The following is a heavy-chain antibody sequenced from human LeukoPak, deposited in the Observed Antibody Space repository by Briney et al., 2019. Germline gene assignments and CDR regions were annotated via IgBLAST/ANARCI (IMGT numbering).Heavy chain of an antibody. J-gene: IGHJ4*02. CDR2: IYTSGST. Sequence: SETLSLTCTVPGGSISSYYWSWFRQPAGKGLEGIGRIYTSGSTNYNPSLKSRVTMSVDTSKNQFSLKRSSVTAADTAVYYCARDPSDYGGNGYFDYWGQGTLVTVSS. D-gene: IGHD4-23*01. V-gene: IGHV4-4*07. CDR1: GGSISSYY. CDR3: ARDPSDYGGNGYFDY.